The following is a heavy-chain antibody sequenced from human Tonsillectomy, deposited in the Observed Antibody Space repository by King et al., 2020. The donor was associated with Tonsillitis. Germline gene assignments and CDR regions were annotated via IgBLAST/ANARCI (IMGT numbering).Heavy chain of an antibody. CDR3: ARGADYYYYGMDV. V-gene: IGHV3-30*02. Sequence: QLVESGGGVVLPGRSLRLSCAASAFTFSAFGMHWVRQAPGKGLEWVAFIRFDGNNKHYADSVKGRFTISRDNSNNTLDLQMDSLRPEDTAVYYCARGADYYYYGMDVWGQGTTVTVSS. CDR2: IRFDGNNK. CDR1: AFTFSAFG. J-gene: IGHJ6*02.